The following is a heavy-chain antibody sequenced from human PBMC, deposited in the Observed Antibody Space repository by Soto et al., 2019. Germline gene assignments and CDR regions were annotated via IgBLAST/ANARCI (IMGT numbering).Heavy chain of an antibody. V-gene: IGHV1-69*13. CDR1: GGTFSSFT. CDR2: IIPIYGTA. Sequence: SVKVSCKASGGTFSSFTISWVRQAPGQGLEWMGGIIPIYGTANYAQKFQDRVTIIADASTTTAYMELSSLGSEDTAIDYCANDRRADWESYYYYAMDVWGQGTTVTVSS. CDR3: ANDRRADWESYYYYAMDV. D-gene: IGHD1-26*01. J-gene: IGHJ6*02.